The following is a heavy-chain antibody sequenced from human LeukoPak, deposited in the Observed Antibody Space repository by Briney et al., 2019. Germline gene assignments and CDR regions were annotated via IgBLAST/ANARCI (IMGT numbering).Heavy chain of an antibody. CDR1: GFTFSSYG. D-gene: IGHD3-9*01. CDR2: IWYDGSNK. J-gene: IGHJ4*02. V-gene: IGHV3-33*03. Sequence: GRSLRLSCAASGFTFSSYGMHWVRQAPGKGLEWVAVIWYDGSNKYYADSVKGRFTISRDNAKNSLYLQMSSLRAEDTALYYCAKSGYFDWFGPLDYWGQGTLVTVSS. CDR3: AKSGYFDWFGPLDY.